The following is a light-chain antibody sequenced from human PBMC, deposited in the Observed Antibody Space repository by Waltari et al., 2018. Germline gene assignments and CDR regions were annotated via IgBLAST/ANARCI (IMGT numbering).Light chain of an antibody. CDR3: YSTDSSGDFRI. J-gene: IGLJ2*01. V-gene: IGLV3-10*01. Sequence: SYELTQPPSVSVSPGQTARITCSGNEFPKKYAYWYQQKSGQAPVLVIYEDRKRPSGIPERFSGSSSGPMATLTISGAQVEDEADYYCYSTDSSGDFRIFGGGTKLTVL. CDR2: EDR. CDR1: EFPKKY.